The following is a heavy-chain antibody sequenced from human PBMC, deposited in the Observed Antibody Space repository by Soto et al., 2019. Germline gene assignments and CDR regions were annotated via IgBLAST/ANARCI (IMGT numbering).Heavy chain of an antibody. CDR3: ARGAISTKIEY. D-gene: IGHD2-2*02. V-gene: IGHV4-59*01. CDR2: IIYGGSS. J-gene: IGHJ4*01. Sequence: WTWIRQTPGKGLEWIGYIIYGGSSSFNPSLKSRVTMSVDTSKSQFSLKLSSVTAADTAVYYCARGAISTKIEYWGHGTLVTVSS.